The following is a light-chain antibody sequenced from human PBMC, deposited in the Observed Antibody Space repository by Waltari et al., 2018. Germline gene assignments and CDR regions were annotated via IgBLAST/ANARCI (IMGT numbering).Light chain of an antibody. Sequence: EIVLTQSPAPLSLSPGDRATLSCRASQSVSSYLAWYQQMPGQAPRLLIYSASNRATGIPARFSGSGSGTDFTLIISSLEPEDFAVYYCQQRSNWPRTFGQGTKVEIK. CDR3: QQRSNWPRT. CDR1: QSVSSY. J-gene: IGKJ1*01. V-gene: IGKV3-11*01. CDR2: SAS.